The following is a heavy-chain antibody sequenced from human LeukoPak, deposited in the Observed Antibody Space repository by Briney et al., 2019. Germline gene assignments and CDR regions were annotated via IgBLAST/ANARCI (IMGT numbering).Heavy chain of an antibody. Sequence: GGSLRLSCAVSGFTFSDYYMSWIRQAPGKGLEWVANINGDGRDKYYVGSVRGRFTISRDNADNALYLQMNSLRGDDTALYYCARGVDSAIDWWGQGTLVTVSS. CDR2: INGDGRDK. CDR1: GFTFSDYY. D-gene: IGHD3-9*01. J-gene: IGHJ4*02. V-gene: IGHV3-7*01. CDR3: ARGVDSAIDW.